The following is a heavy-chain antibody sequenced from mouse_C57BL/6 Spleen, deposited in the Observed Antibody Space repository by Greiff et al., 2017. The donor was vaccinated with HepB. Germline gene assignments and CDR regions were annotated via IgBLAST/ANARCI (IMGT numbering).Heavy chain of an antibody. CDR3: ARSAI. CDR2: IDRNCGST. V-gene: IGHV5-6-3*01. CDR1: RFTISSYG. J-gene: IGHJ2*01. Sequence: EVQLVEPGGDLVQPGGSLKRSCEASRFTISSYGMSWVRQTPEQRLELVATIDRNCGSTDYPDSVKSRFTIAGDNAKNALNLQMRSLKSEDTAMYYCARSAIWVQGTTLTVSS. D-gene: IGHD2-12*01.